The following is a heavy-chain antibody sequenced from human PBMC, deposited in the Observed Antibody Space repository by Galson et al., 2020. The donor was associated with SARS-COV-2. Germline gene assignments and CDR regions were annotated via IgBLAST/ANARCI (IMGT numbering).Heavy chain of an antibody. Sequence: SVKVSCKASGGTFSSYAISWVRQAPGQGLEWMGGNIPIFGTANYAQKFQGRVTITADESTSTAYMELSSLRSEDTAVYYCAGWYSSSWYRDPFAIWGQGTMVTVSS. V-gene: IGHV1-69*13. J-gene: IGHJ3*02. CDR2: NIPIFGTA. CDR1: GGTFSSYA. CDR3: AGWYSSSWYRDPFAI. D-gene: IGHD6-13*01.